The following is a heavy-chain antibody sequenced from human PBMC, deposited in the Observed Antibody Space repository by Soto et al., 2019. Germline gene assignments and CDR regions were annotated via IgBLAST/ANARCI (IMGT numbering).Heavy chain of an antibody. D-gene: IGHD3-3*01. CDR2: ISSSANTM. Sequence: GGSLRLSCAASGFTFSTYEMYWVRQAPGKGLEWVSYISSSANTMYYADSVKGRFTISRDNARNSLYLQMNSLRAEDTAVYYCARDPRDGVVTYHYGTDVWGPGTMVTVSS. CDR3: ARDPRDGVVTYHYGTDV. V-gene: IGHV3-48*03. CDR1: GFTFSTYE. J-gene: IGHJ6*02.